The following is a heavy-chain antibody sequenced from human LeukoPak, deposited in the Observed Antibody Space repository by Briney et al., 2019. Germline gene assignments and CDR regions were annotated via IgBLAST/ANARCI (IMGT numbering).Heavy chain of an antibody. CDR1: GFTFSSYG. J-gene: IGHJ4*02. D-gene: IGHD6-13*01. CDR3: ARERPYSSSWDY. CDR2: IWYDGSNK. V-gene: IGHV3-33*01. Sequence: GGSLRLSCAASGFTFSSYGMHWVRQAPGKGLEWVAVIWYDGSNKYYADSVKGRFTISRDNSKNTLYLQMDSLRAEDTAVYYCARERPYSSSWDYWGQGTLVTVSS.